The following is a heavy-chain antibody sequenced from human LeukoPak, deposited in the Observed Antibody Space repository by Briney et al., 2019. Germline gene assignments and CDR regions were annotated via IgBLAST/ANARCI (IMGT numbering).Heavy chain of an antibody. CDR3: AKVMARGITSTPDY. D-gene: IGHD3-10*01. CDR1: GFSFSSHG. Sequence: GGSLRLSCATSGFSFSSHGIHWVRQAPGKGLEWVAFIRYDGNNEYYADSVKGRFTISRDNSKNTLYLQMNSLKPEDTAVYYCAKVMARGITSTPDYWSQGTLVTVSS. V-gene: IGHV3-30*02. CDR2: IRYDGNNE. J-gene: IGHJ4*02.